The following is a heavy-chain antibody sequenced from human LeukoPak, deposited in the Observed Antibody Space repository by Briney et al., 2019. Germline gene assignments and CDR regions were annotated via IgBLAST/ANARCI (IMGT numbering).Heavy chain of an antibody. CDR1: GFTFSSYT. D-gene: IGHD5-24*01. V-gene: IGHV3-21*01. CDR2: IDSTSGYI. CDR3: ARETEMANLDY. J-gene: IGHJ4*02. Sequence: GGSLRLSCAASGFTFSSYTMNWVRQAPGKGLEWVSSIDSTSGYIYYADSVKGRFTISRDNAKNSLYLQMNSLRAEDTAVYYCARETEMANLDYWGQGTLVTVSS.